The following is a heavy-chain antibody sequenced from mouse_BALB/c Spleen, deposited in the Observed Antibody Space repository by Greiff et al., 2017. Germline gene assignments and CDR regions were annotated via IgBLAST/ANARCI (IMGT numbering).Heavy chain of an antibody. CDR1: GFNIKDYY. Sequence: VQLQQSGAELVRSGASVKLSCTASGFNIKDYYMHWVKQRPEQGLEWIGWIDPENGDTEYAPKFQGKATMTADTSSNTAYLQLSSLTSEDTAVYYCNVRLRQDLDYWGQGTTLTVSS. D-gene: IGHD2-2*01. J-gene: IGHJ2*01. V-gene: IGHV14-4*02. CDR2: IDPENGDT. CDR3: NVRLRQDLDY.